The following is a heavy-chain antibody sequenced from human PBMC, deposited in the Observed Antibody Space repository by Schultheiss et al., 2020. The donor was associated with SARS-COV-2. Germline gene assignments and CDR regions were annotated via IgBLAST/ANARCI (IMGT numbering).Heavy chain of an antibody. J-gene: IGHJ1*01. CDR2: IYTSGST. V-gene: IGHV4-4*07. D-gene: IGHD2-15*01. Sequence: SETLSLTCTVSGGSISSFYWSWIRQHPGKGLEWIGRIYTSGSTNYNPSLKSRVTISVDTSKNQFSLKLSSVTAADTAVYYCARGSNAGYCSGGSCYSGEYFQHWGQGTLVTVSS. CDR3: ARGSNAGYCSGGSCYSGEYFQH. CDR1: GGSISSFY.